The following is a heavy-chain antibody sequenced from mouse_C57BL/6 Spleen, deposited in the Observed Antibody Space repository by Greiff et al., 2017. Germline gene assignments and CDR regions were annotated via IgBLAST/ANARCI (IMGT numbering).Heavy chain of an antibody. V-gene: IGHV5-16*01. CDR2: INYDGSST. CDR3: ARAQFITTVVATWYYFDY. CDR1: GFTFSDYY. Sequence: EVKLMESEGGLVQPGSSMKLSCTASGFTFSDYYMAWVRQVPEKGLEWVANINYDGSSTYYLDSLKSRFIISRDNAKNILYLQMSSLKSEDTATYYCARAQFITTVVATWYYFDYWGQGTTLTVSS. D-gene: IGHD1-1*01. J-gene: IGHJ2*01.